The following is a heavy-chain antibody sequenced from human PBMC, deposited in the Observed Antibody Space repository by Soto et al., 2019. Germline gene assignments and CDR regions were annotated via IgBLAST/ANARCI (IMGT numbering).Heavy chain of an antibody. CDR2: INSDGSST. J-gene: IGHJ2*01. D-gene: IGHD7-27*01. CDR1: GFTFSSYW. CDR3: ASQAGDYYWYFDL. Sequence: GGSLRLSCAASGFTFSSYWMHWVRQAPGKGLVWVSRINSDGSSTSYADSVKGRFTISRDNAKNTLYLQMNSLRAEDTAVYYCASQAGDYYWYFDLWGRGTLVTVSS. V-gene: IGHV3-74*01.